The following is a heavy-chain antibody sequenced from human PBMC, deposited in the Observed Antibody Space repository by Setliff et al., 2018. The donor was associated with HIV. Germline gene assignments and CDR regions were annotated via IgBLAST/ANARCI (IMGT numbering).Heavy chain of an antibody. CDR2: IIPIFGTT. V-gene: IGHV1-69*05. J-gene: IGHJ3*02. CDR3: ARGGEVGATSKSGIGAFDI. Sequence: SVKVSCKASGGTFSSYAISWVRQAPGQGLEWMGGIIPIFGTTNYAQKFQGRVTITTDESTSTAYMELSSLRSEDTAAYYCARGGEVGATSKSGIGAFDIWGQGTMVTVSS. CDR1: GGTFSSYA. D-gene: IGHD1-26*01.